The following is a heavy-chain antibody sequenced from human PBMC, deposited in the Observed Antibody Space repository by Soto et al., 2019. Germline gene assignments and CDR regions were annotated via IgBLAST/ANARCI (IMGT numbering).Heavy chain of an antibody. V-gene: IGHV3-48*03. CDR3: ASKIVTPGYHYYDY. J-gene: IGHJ4*02. Sequence: GGSLRLSCAASGFSFSSCEMSWVRQAPGKGLEWVSYISGSGTSTQYSDSVKGRFTISRDNAKNSLHLQMNSLGAEDTAVYYCASKIVTPGYHYYDYWGQGTLVTVSS. D-gene: IGHD3-9*01. CDR1: GFSFSSCE. CDR2: ISGSGTST.